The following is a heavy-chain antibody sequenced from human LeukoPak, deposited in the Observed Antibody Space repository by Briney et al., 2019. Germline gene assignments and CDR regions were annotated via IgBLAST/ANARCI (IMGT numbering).Heavy chain of an antibody. V-gene: IGHV1-69*06. J-gene: IGHJ4*02. CDR1: GGTFSSYA. Sequence: SVKVSCTASGGTFSSYAISWVRQAPGQGLEWMGGVIPIFGTANYAQKFQGRVTITADKSTSTAYMELSSLRSEDTAVYYCARDLSSGWYYFDYWGQGTLVTVSS. CDR3: ARDLSSGWYYFDY. D-gene: IGHD6-19*01. CDR2: VIPIFGTA.